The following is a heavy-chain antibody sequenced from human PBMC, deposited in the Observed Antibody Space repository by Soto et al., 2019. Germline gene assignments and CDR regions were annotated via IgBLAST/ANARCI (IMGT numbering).Heavy chain of an antibody. CDR1: GGSISSYY. Sequence: QVQLQESGPGLVKPSEALSLTCTVSGGSISSYYWSWIRQPPGKGLEWIGYIYYSGSTNYNPSLKRRVTISVDTSKNQFSLKLSSVTAADTAVYYCAREYCSGGSCYNADWFDPWGQGTLVTVSS. J-gene: IGHJ5*02. CDR3: AREYCSGGSCYNADWFDP. CDR2: IYYSGST. D-gene: IGHD2-15*01. V-gene: IGHV4-59*01.